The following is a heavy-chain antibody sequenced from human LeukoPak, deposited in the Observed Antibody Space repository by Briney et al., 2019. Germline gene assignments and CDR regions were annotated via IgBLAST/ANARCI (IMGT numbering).Heavy chain of an antibody. J-gene: IGHJ3*02. D-gene: IGHD3-9*01. V-gene: IGHV4-39*07. CDR1: GGSISSSSYY. CDR2: IYYSGST. CDR3: AREVGVRYFDLADAFDI. Sequence: SETLSLTCTVSGGSISSSSYYWGWIRQPPGKGHEWIGSIYYSGSTYYNPSLKSPVTISVDTSKNQFSLKLSSVTAADTAVYYCAREVGVRYFDLADAFDIWGQGTMVTVSS.